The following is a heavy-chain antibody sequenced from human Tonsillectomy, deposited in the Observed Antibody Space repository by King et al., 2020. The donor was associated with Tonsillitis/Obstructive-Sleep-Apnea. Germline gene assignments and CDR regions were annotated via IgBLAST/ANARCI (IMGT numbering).Heavy chain of an antibody. J-gene: IGHJ3*02. D-gene: IGHD2-2*01. CDR3: AKDLGDCSSTSCSRGDAFDI. V-gene: IGHV3-30*18. CDR2: ISYDGSNK. CDR1: GFTFSSYG. Sequence: VQLVESGGGVVQPGRSLRLSCAASGFTFSSYGMHWVRQAPGKGLEWVAVISYDGSNKYYADSVKGRFTISKDNSKNPLYLQMNILSDEDTAVYYCAKDLGDCSSTSCSRGDAFDIWGQGTMVTVSS.